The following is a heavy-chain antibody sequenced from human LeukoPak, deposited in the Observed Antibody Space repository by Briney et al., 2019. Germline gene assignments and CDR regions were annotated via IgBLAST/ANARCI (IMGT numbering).Heavy chain of an antibody. CDR1: GGSISSYY. V-gene: IGHV4-59*01. CDR3: ARGTIFGVVMDV. D-gene: IGHD3-3*01. CDR2: LYYGGST. Sequence: KPSETLSLTCTVSGGSISSYYWSWIRQPPGKGLEWIGYLYYGGSTIYNPSLKSRVTISVDTSKNQFSLKLTSVTVADTAVYYCARGTIFGVVMDVWGQGTTVTVSS. J-gene: IGHJ6*02.